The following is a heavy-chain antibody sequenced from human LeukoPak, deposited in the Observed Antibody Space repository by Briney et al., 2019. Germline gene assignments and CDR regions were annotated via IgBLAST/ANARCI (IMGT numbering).Heavy chain of an antibody. Sequence: PGGSLRLSCAASGFTFSSYAMSWVRQAPGKGLEWVSYISSSGSTIYYADSVKGRFTISRDNAKNSLYLQMNSLRAEDTAVYYCARAHSSSWYGFWTFDYWGQGTLVTVSS. V-gene: IGHV3-48*04. CDR3: ARAHSSSWYGFWTFDY. CDR1: GFTFSSYA. J-gene: IGHJ4*02. D-gene: IGHD6-13*01. CDR2: ISSSGSTI.